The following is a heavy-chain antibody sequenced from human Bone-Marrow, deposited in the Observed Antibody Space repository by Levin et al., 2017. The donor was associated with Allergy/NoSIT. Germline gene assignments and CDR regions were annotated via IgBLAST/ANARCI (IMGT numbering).Heavy chain of an antibody. J-gene: IGHJ4*02. D-gene: IGHD6-13*01. CDR2: IDPTRGDT. V-gene: IGHV1-2*02. CDR1: GYIFRDYY. CDR3: ARGGASSNDY. Sequence: ASVKVSCKASGYIFRDYYIHWIRQTPGQGLEWIGWIDPTRGDTKFAEKFHARVVLTMNSSISTAYMELGRLRFDDTALYYCARGGASSNDYWGQGTLVTVSS.